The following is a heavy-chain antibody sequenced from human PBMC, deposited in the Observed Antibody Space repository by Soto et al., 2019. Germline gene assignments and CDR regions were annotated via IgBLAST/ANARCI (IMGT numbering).Heavy chain of an antibody. V-gene: IGHV3-11*01. CDR1: GFTFSALY. D-gene: IGHD6-19*01. J-gene: IGHJ4*02. CDR3: ARDRGAVTGDYFDY. CDR2: IDSGGDKK. Sequence: QVQLTESGGGLVKPGGSLRLSCAASGFTFSALYMRWIRQAPGKGLEWVSCIDSGGDKKIYAESVRGRFTISRDNAKNSLYLQMNSLRAEDTAVYYCARDRGAVTGDYFDYWGQGTLVTVSS.